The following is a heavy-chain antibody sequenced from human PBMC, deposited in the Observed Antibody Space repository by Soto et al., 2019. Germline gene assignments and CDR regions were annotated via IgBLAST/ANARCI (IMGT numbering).Heavy chain of an antibody. CDR1: GGSISSGGYY. CDR2: IYYSGST. CDR3: AREYRRQQLVLDY. D-gene: IGHD6-13*01. J-gene: IGHJ4*02. V-gene: IGHV4-31*03. Sequence: SETLSLTCTVSGGSISSGGYYWSWIRQHPGKGLEWIGYIYYSGSTYYNPSLKSRVTISVDTSKNQFSLKLSSVTAADTAVYYCAREYRRQQLVLDYWGQGTLVTVSS.